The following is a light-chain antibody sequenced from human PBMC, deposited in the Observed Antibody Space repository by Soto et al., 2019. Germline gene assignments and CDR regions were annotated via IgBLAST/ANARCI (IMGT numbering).Light chain of an antibody. Sequence: EIVLTQSPGTLSLSPGERATLSCRASQSVSANYLAWYQQKPGQAPRFLIYGASSRATGIPDRFSGSGSGTDFTFTISRLEPEDFSVYYCQQYGSSPPTFGQGTKVEIK. J-gene: IGKJ1*01. CDR3: QQYGSSPPT. V-gene: IGKV3-20*01. CDR2: GAS. CDR1: QSVSANY.